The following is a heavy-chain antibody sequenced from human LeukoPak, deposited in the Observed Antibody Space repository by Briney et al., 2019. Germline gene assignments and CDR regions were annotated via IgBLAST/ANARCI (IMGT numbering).Heavy chain of an antibody. Sequence: SSETLSLTCSVSGDSVNNYFWTWIRQPPGKGLECIGSVYYLGITNYNPSPKSRVTMSVDLSKNQFSLTLKSVTAADTAVYYCARAFSSSWYENFQHWGQGTLVTVSS. CDR1: GDSVNNYF. CDR2: VYYLGIT. V-gene: IGHV4-59*02. CDR3: ARAFSSSWYENFQH. J-gene: IGHJ1*01. D-gene: IGHD6-13*01.